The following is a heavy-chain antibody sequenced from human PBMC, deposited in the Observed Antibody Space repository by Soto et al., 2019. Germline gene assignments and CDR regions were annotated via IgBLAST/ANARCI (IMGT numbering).Heavy chain of an antibody. V-gene: IGHV1-8*02. Sequence: ASVKVSCKASGYTFTGYYMHWVRQAPGQGLEWMGWMNPNSGNTGYAQKFQGRVTMTRNTSISTAYMELSSLRSEDTAVYYCARGHPAAGWGQGTLVTVSS. CDR1: GYTFTGYY. CDR2: MNPNSGNT. J-gene: IGHJ4*02. D-gene: IGHD6-13*01. CDR3: ARGHPAAG.